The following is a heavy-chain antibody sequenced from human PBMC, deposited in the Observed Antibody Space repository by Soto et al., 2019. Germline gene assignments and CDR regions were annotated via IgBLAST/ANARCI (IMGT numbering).Heavy chain of an antibody. CDR3: ARHGCSGGSCYGLDWFDP. V-gene: IGHV5-10-1*01. J-gene: IGHJ5*02. CDR2: IDPSDSYT. CDR1: GYSCTSYW. D-gene: IGHD2-15*01. Sequence: PGQSQKISSKGSGYSCTSYWISRVRQMPGKGLEWMGRIDPSDSYTNYSPSFQGHVTISADKSISTAYLQWSSLKASDTAMYYCARHGCSGGSCYGLDWFDPWGQGTLVTVSS.